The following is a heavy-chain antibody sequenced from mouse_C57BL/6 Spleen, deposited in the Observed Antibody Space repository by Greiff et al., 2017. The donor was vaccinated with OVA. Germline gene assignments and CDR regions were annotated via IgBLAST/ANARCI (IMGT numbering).Heavy chain of an antibody. Sequence: VQLKESGPGLVKPSQSLSLTCSVTGYSITSGYYWNWIRQFPGNKLEWMGYISYDGSNNYNPSLKNRIPLTRDTSKNQFFLKLNSVTTEDTATYYCARDGGYSNLYAMDYWGQGTSVTVSS. CDR3: ARDGGYSNLYAMDY. CDR2: ISYDGSN. CDR1: GYSITSGYY. J-gene: IGHJ4*01. V-gene: IGHV3-6*01. D-gene: IGHD2-5*01.